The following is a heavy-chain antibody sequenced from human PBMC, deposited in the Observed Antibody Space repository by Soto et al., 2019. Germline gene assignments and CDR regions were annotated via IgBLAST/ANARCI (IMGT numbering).Heavy chain of an antibody. Sequence: EVRLSESGGGLARPGGSLRLSCEASGLNFAGYARSWVRQAPGKGLDWVSSLSSSGEKTYYSDSVRGRFTISRDNAKSPVYLLVNTLSADDTAVYFCVKESLFPSIQGIITNWGQGVVVTVSS. CDR2: LSSSGEKT. V-gene: IGHV3-23*01. CDR3: VKESLFPSIQGIITN. J-gene: IGHJ4*02. CDR1: GLNFAGYA. D-gene: IGHD2-2*01.